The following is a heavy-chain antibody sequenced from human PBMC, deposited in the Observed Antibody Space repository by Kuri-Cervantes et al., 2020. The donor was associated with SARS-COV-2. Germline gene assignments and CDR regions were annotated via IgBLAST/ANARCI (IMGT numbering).Heavy chain of an antibody. Sequence: GESLKISCSASGFTFSSYAMHWVRQAPGKGLEYVSAISSNGGSTYCADSVKGRSTISRDNSKNTLYLQMSSLRAEDAAVYYCVKGSSSWYDFWFDPWGQGTLVTVSS. J-gene: IGHJ5*02. CDR1: GFTFSSYA. CDR3: VKGSSSWYDFWFDP. D-gene: IGHD6-13*01. V-gene: IGHV3-64D*08. CDR2: ISSNGGST.